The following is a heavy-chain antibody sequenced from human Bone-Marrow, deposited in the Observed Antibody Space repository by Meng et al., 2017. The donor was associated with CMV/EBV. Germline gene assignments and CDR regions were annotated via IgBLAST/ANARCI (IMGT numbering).Heavy chain of an antibody. D-gene: IGHD2-15*01. CDR1: GFTFSNYV. CDR2: ISFDGSNE. J-gene: IGHJ6*02. Sequence: GGSLRLSCAASGFTFSNYVMHWVRQAPGKGVEWVAVISFDGSNEYYADSVKGRFSISRDNSKNTLYVQMNSLRPEDTAVYYCAKDCSGGTCWDYYYSGMDVWGQGTTVTVSS. V-gene: IGHV3-30-3*01. CDR3: AKDCSGGTCWDYYYSGMDV.